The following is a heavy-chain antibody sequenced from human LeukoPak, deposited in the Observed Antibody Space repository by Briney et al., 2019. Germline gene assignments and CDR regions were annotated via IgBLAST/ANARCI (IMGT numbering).Heavy chain of an antibody. D-gene: IGHD6-19*01. V-gene: IGHV3-15*01. CDR1: GFTFSNAW. CDR2: IKSKTDGGTT. CDR3: TTEGIAVAGRGRDY. J-gene: IGHJ4*02. Sequence: GGSLRLSCAASGFTFSNAWMSWVRQAPGKGLEWVGRIKSKTDGGTTDYAAPVKGRFTISRDDSKNTLYLQMNSLKTEDTAVYYCTTEGIAVAGRGRDYWGQETLVTVSS.